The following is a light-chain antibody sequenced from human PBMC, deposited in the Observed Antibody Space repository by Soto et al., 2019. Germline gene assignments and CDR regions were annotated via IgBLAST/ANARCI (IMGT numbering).Light chain of an antibody. Sequence: QSVLTQPPSASGTPGQRVTISCSGSNSNIGSNTVNWYQQLPGTAPKLLIYYDNLRPSGVPDRISGSKSVTSASLAISGLQSDDEADYYCAAWDYSLNGRVFGTGTKVTVL. CDR1: NSNIGSNT. J-gene: IGLJ1*01. CDR2: YDN. CDR3: AAWDYSLNGRV. V-gene: IGLV1-44*01.